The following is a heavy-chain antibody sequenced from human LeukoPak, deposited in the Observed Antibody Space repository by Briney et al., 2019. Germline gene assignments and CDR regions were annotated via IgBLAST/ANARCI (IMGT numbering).Heavy chain of an antibody. D-gene: IGHD3-10*01. CDR2: INAGSGNT. CDR1: GYTFTNYA. J-gene: IGHJ4*02. V-gene: IGHV1-3*01. CDR3: ALQGVRGVSYFFDY. Sequence: ASVKVSCKASGYTFTNYAIHWVRQAPGRSLEWMGWINAGSGNTKYSQKLQARVTITSNTSASTAYMELSSLRSEDTAVYYCALQGVRGVSYFFDYWGQGTLVTVSS.